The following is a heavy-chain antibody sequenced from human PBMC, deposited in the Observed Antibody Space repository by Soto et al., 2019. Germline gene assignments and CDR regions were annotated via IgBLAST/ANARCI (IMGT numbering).Heavy chain of an antibody. CDR1: GFSFNTYA. D-gene: IGHD2-2*02. Sequence: EVQLLESGGGLVQPGGSLRLSCAASGFSFNTYALSWVRQAPGEGLEWVSSISGSGSTTYYADSVKGRFTISRDKSKNTLSLQMNSLRAEDTALYYCAKGGTDYSSSYTSDWGQGTLVAVSS. J-gene: IGHJ4*02. V-gene: IGHV3-23*01. CDR3: AKGGTDYSSSYTSD. CDR2: ISGSGSTT.